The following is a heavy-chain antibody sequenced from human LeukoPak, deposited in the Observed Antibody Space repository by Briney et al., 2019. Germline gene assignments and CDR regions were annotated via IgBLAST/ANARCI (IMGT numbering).Heavy chain of an antibody. D-gene: IGHD1-26*01. CDR2: INLNSGNT. CDR1: GYTFTSYD. V-gene: IGHV1-8*01. J-gene: IGHJ4*02. Sequence: ASVKVSCKASGYTFTSYDINWVRQATGQGLEWMGWINLNSGNTGYAQNFQGRLTVTMDTSINTAYMELSTLRSEDPAIYYCARVTGSIDYWGQGTLVNVSS. CDR3: ARVTGSIDY.